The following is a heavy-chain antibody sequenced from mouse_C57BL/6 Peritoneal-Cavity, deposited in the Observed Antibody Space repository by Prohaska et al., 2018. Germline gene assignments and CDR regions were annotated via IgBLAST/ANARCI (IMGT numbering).Heavy chain of an antibody. Sequence: QVQLQQPGAELVRPGSSVKLSCKASGYTFTSYWMDWVKQRPGQGLEWIGNIYPSESETHYNQKFKDKATLTVDKSSSTAYMQLSSLTSEDSAVYYCAGNYDAMDYWGQGTSVTVSS. J-gene: IGHJ4*01. CDR2: IYPSESET. D-gene: IGHD2-1*01. CDR3: AGNYDAMDY. CDR1: GYTFTSYW. V-gene: IGHV1-61*01.